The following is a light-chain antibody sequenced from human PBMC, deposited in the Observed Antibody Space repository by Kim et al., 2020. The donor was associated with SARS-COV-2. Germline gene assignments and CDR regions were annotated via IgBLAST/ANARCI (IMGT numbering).Light chain of an antibody. CDR2: LGS. J-gene: IGKJ2*01. V-gene: IGKV2-28*01. CDR3: MQALQTSYT. Sequence: EPASISCRSSQSLLHSNGYNYLDWYLQKPGQSPQLLIYLGSNRASGDPDRFSGSGSGTDFTLKISRVEAEDVGVYYCMQALQTSYTFGQGTKLEI. CDR1: QSLLHSNGYNY.